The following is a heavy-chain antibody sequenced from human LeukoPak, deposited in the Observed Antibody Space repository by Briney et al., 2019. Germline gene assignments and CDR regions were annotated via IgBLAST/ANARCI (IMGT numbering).Heavy chain of an antibody. CDR1: GFTFSSYG. CDR3: ARDCGDIVVVPAATGFDY. D-gene: IGHD2-2*01. Sequence: GGSLRLSCAASGFTFSSYGMHWVRQAPGKGLEWVSSISSSSSYIYYADSVKGRFTISRDNAKNSLYLQMNSLRAEDTAVYYCARDCGDIVVVPAATGFDYWGQGTLVTVSS. V-gene: IGHV3-21*01. CDR2: ISSSSSYI. J-gene: IGHJ4*02.